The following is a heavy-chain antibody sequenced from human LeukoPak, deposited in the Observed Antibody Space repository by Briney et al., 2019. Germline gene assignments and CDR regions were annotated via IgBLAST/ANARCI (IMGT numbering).Heavy chain of an antibody. V-gene: IGHV1-8*01. CDR2: MNPNSGNT. J-gene: IGHJ3*02. CDR1: GYTFTSYD. D-gene: IGHD1-14*01. CDR3: AGMTTDDAFDI. Sequence: SVTVYCKASGYTFTSYDINWVRQATGQGLEWMGWMNPNSGNTGYAQKFQGRVTMTRNTSISTAYMELSSLRSEDTAVYYCAGMTTDDAFDIWGQGTMVTVSS.